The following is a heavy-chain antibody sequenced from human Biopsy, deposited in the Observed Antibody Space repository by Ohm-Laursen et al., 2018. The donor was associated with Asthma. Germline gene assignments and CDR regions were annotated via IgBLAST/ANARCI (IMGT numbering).Heavy chain of an antibody. Sequence: SETLSLTCPVSGGSMSSSSYYWGWIRQPPGKGLEWMGSISYTGSAYHNPSLKCRVTISVDSSKNHFSLKLSFVTAADTAVYYCARHWDWGSFFDYWGQGTPVTVSS. D-gene: IGHD7-27*01. V-gene: IGHV4-39*01. CDR2: ISYTGSA. J-gene: IGHJ4*02. CDR3: ARHWDWGSFFDY. CDR1: GGSMSSSSYY.